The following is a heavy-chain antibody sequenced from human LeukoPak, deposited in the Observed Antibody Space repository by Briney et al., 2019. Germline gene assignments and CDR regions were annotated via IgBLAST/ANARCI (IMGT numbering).Heavy chain of an antibody. D-gene: IGHD2-15*01. CDR2: INTDGSST. CDR1: GFTFSGYW. V-gene: IGHV3-74*01. CDR3: ARVVVVAVGDLDAFDI. Sequence: GGSLRLSCAASGFTFSGYWMHWVRQAPGKGLVWVSRINTDGSSTSYADSVKGRFTISRDNAKNTLYLQMNSLRAEDTAVYYCARVVVVAVGDLDAFDIWGQGTMVTVSS. J-gene: IGHJ3*02.